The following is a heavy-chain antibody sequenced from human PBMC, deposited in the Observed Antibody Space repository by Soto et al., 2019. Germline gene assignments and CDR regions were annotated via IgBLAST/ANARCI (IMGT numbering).Heavy chain of an antibody. CDR3: ARGHSSGWIDAFDI. Sequence: LSLTCTVSGGSISSYYWSWIRQPPGKGLEWIGYIYYSGSTNYNPSLKSRVTISVDTSKNQFSLKLSSVTAADTAVYYCARGHSSGWIDAFDICGQGTMVTVSS. D-gene: IGHD6-19*01. CDR1: GGSISSYY. CDR2: IYYSGST. V-gene: IGHV4-59*01. J-gene: IGHJ3*02.